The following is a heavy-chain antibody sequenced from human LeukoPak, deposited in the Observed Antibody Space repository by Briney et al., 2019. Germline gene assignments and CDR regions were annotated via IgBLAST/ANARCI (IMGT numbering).Heavy chain of an antibody. CDR1: GFTFDDYA. D-gene: IGHD2-2*01. CDR2: ISGDGGTT. J-gene: IGHJ4*02. V-gene: IGHV3-43*02. CDR3: AKDISRIFVVVPAADY. Sequence: GGSLRLSSAAAGFTFDDYAMHWVRQPPRKSLEWVSLISGDGGTTYYADSVKGRFTVSRDNSKNAMYLQMNSVNTEDTSWYYCAKDISRIFVVVPAADYWGQGTLVTVSS.